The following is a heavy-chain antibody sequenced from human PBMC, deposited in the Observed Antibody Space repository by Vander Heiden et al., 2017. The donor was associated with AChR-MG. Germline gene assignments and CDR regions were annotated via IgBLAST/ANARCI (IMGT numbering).Heavy chain of an antibody. V-gene: IGHV4-34*01. CDR1: GRSFSGYY. CDR2: RNQSGST. D-gene: IGHD3-10*01. CDR3: AMQEGGPVTSRVVPRVRGVEDHFYYGMDV. Sequence: QVQLHQWGAGLLKPSEPLSLTCAIYGRSFSGYYWSWIRQPPGKGLEWIGERNQSGSTHYNPALKSRVTISVDTSKNEFTLKLSTVTAADTGVYYCAMQEGGPVTSRVVPRVRGVEDHFYYGMDVWGQGTTVTVSS. J-gene: IGHJ6*02.